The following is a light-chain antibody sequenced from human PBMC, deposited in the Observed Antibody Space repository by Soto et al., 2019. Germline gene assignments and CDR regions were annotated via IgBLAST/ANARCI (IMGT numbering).Light chain of an antibody. J-gene: IGLJ1*01. V-gene: IGLV2-11*01. CDR1: SSNVGGYNY. CDR3: SSFAGSNNFPYV. Sequence: QSVLTQPRSVSGSPGQSVTISCTGTSSNVGGYNYVSWYQHHPGKAPKLVIYDVYNRPSGVPDRFSGSKSGNTASLTVSGLQAEDEADYYCSSFAGSNNFPYVFGTGTKGTVL. CDR2: DVY.